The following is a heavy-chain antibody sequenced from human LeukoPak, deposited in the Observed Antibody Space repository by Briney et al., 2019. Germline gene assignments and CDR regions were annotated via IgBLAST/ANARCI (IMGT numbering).Heavy chain of an antibody. CDR3: ARDSYIVGGDDAFDI. J-gene: IGHJ3*02. V-gene: IGHV4-30-2*01. D-gene: IGHD1-26*01. Sequence: SQTLSLTCTVSGGSISSGDYYWSWIRQPPGKGLEWIGYIYHSGSTYYNPSLKSRVSISVDRSKNQFSLKLSSVTAADTAVYYCARDSYIVGGDDAFDIWGQGTMVTVSS. CDR2: IYHSGST. CDR1: GGSISSGDYY.